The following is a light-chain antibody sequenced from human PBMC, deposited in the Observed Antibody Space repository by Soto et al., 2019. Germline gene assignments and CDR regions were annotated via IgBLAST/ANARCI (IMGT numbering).Light chain of an antibody. V-gene: IGKV1-5*01. CDR3: HSRA. J-gene: IGKJ5*01. CDR1: QTISRW. Sequence: DIQLTQTPSTFSASVVDEVTITCRASQTISRWLAWYQQKPGRAPKLLIYDASTLESGVPSRFSGSGSETEFTLTISRLQPDDFATYFCHSRAFGQGTRLEI. CDR2: DAS.